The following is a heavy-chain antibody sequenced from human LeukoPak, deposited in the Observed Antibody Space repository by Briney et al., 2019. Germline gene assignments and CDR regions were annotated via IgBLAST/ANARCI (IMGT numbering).Heavy chain of an antibody. CDR2: INPNSGGT. J-gene: IGHJ6*02. D-gene: IGHD3-22*01. CDR3: ARQREITMIVVVMDYYYGMDV. CDR1: GYTFTGYY. V-gene: IGHV1-2*02. Sequence: GASVTVSCKASGYTFTGYYMHWVRQAPGQGLEWIGSINPNSGGTKYAQKFQGRVTMTRDTSISTAYMELSGLRSDDTAVYYCARQREITMIVVVMDYYYGMDVWGQGTTVTVSS.